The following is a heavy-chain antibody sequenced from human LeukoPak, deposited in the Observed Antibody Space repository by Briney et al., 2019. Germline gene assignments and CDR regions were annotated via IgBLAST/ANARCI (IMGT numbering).Heavy chain of an antibody. V-gene: IGHV4-61*02. D-gene: IGHD4-11*01. CDR1: GGSISSGSYY. CDR3: ARVSNYGLR. Sequence: SETLSLTCTVSGGSISSGSYYWSWIRQPAGKRLEWIGRIYTSGSINYNPSLKSRVTISVDTSKNQFSLKLSSVTAADTAVYYCARVSNYGLRWGQGTLVTVSS. J-gene: IGHJ4*02. CDR2: IYTSGSI.